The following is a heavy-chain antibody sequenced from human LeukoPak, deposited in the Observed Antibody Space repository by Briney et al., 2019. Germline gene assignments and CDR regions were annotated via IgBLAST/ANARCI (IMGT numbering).Heavy chain of an antibody. V-gene: IGHV4-39*01. J-gene: IGHJ6*02. CDR3: ARHILTGGSIYYYYYGMDV. Sequence: KTSETLSLTCTVSGGSISSSSYYWGWIRQPPGKGLEWIGSIYYSGSTYYNPSLKSRVTISVDTSKNQFSLKLSSVTAADTAVYYCARHILTGGSIYYYYYGMDVWGQGTTVTVSS. CDR1: GGSISSSSYY. CDR2: IYYSGST. D-gene: IGHD3-9*01.